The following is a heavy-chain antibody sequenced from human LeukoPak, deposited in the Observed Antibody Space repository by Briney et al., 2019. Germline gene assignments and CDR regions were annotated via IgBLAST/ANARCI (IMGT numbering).Heavy chain of an antibody. CDR2: IRFDGSNR. CDR1: GFTFSSYG. Sequence: GGSLRLSCAPSGFTFSSYGMHWVRQAPVKGLEWVAFIRFDGSNRYYADSVKGRFTISRDNSKNTLYLQMNSLRAEDTAVYYCAKAQALQWELPYYFDYWGQGTLVTVSS. D-gene: IGHD1-26*01. J-gene: IGHJ4*02. V-gene: IGHV3-30*02. CDR3: AKAQALQWELPYYFDY.